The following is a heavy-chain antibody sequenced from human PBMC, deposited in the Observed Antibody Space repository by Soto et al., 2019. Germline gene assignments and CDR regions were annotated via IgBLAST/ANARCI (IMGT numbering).Heavy chain of an antibody. CDR3: ARERRGRRSTEC. V-gene: IGHV3-11*06. J-gene: IGHJ4*02. Sequence: QEQLVESGGGLVKPGGSLRLSCAASGFIFSDYYMNWIRQAPGKGLEWLSYISSSGGHTNYADSVKGRFTISRDNGRDSLFLQLNSLTAEDTAVYVCARERRGRRSTECWGRGNLVNVSP. CDR1: GFIFSDYY. CDR2: ISSSGGHT.